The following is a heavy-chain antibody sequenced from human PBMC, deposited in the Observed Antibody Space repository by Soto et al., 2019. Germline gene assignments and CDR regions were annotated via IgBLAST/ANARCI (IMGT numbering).Heavy chain of an antibody. V-gene: IGHV4-59*02. Sequence: QVQLQESGPLLVKPSETLSLTCSVSGDSVKSSYWAWIRQSPGRALEWVGYVFDFGSTGDHPSLQDRLTISMDTSKNQVSLKLRSVTVADTAIYYCARLIEGYPPHNYFDPWGQGTLVTVSS. D-gene: IGHD3-22*01. CDR2: VFDFGST. CDR1: GDSVKSSY. J-gene: IGHJ5*02. CDR3: ARLIEGYPPHNYFDP.